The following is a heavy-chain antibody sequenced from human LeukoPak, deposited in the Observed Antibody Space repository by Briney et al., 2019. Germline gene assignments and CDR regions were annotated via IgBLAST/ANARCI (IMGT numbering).Heavy chain of an antibody. J-gene: IGHJ4*02. Sequence: PSETLSLTCAVNGGSFSGYYWTWIRQPPGKGLEWIGEINHSGSNIYNPSLKSRVTISVDTSKNQFSLKLSSVTAADTAVYYCARDLGLRYFDWFPTAGPFDYWGQGTLVTVSS. CDR2: INHSGSN. V-gene: IGHV4-34*01. CDR3: ARDLGLRYFDWFPTAGPFDY. D-gene: IGHD3-9*01. CDR1: GGSFSGYY.